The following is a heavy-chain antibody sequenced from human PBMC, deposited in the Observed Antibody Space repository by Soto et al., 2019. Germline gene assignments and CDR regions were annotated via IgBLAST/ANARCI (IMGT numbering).Heavy chain of an antibody. CDR3: AKDTYSSGWYDTPGWY. V-gene: IGHV3-30*18. D-gene: IGHD6-19*01. Sequence: GGSLRLSCAASGFTFSSYGMHWVRQAPGKGLEWVAVISYDGSNKYYADSVKGRFTISRDNSKNTLYLQMNSLRAEDTAVYYCAKDTYSSGWYDTPGWYWGQGTLVTVSS. J-gene: IGHJ4*02. CDR2: ISYDGSNK. CDR1: GFTFSSYG.